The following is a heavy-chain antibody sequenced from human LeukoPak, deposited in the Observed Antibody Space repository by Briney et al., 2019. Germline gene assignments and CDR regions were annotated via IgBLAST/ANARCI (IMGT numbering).Heavy chain of an antibody. Sequence: GGSLRLSCAASGFTLSNHWMTWVRQVPGRGPEWVANVNRDGSETYYLDSVKGRFTVSKDNAKNSLYLQMNSLRAEDTALYHCARNNGMDVWGQGTTVIVSS. CDR1: GFTLSNHW. V-gene: IGHV3-7*03. J-gene: IGHJ6*02. CDR2: VNRDGSET. CDR3: ARNNGMDV.